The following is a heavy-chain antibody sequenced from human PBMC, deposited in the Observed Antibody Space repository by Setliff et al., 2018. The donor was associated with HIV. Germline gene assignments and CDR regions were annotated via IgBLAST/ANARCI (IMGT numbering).Heavy chain of an antibody. V-gene: IGHV1-2*02. J-gene: IGHJ3*02. CDR2: INPNSGGT. CDR1: GDAFTDYY. Sequence: ASVKVSCKDSGDAFTDYYIHWVRQAPGQGLEWMGWINPNSGGTNYAQKFQGRVTMTRDTSISTAFMDLSRLRSDDTAVYYCARDPGYRSSWYGAFDIWGQVTMVTVSS. CDR3: ARDPGYRSSWYGAFDI. D-gene: IGHD6-13*01.